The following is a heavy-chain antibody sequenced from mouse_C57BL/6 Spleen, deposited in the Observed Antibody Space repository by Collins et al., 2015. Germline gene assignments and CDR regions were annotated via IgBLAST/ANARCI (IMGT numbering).Heavy chain of an antibody. CDR2: IYPGDGDT. J-gene: IGHJ2*01. CDR3: ARGAY. V-gene: IGHV1-80*01. Sequence: QVQLQQSGAELVTPGLSEISCKASGYAFSNYWVNWVKQRPEKGLEWIGQIYPGDGDTNYNGKFKGKATLTADKSSSTAYMQLSSLTSEDSAVYFCARGAYWGQGTTLTVSS. CDR1: GYAFSNYW.